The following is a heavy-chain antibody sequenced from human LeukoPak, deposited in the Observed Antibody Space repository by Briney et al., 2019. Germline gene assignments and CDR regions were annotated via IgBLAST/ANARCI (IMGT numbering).Heavy chain of an antibody. CDR2: INPNSGGT. CDR1: GYTFTGYY. V-gene: IGHV1-2*06. J-gene: IGHJ6*02. CDR3: ASRSTTGNYYYYYGMDV. D-gene: IGHD2-2*01. Sequence: ASVKVSCKASGYTFTGYYMHWVRQAPGQGLEWMGRINPNSGGTNFAQKFQGRVTMTRDTSISTAYMELSRLRSDDTAVYYCASRSTTGNYYYYYGMDVWGQGTTVTVSS.